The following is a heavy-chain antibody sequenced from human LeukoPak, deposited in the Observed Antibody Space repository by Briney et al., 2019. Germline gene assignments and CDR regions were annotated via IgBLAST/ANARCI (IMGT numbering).Heavy chain of an antibody. J-gene: IGHJ4*02. V-gene: IGHV3-23*01. CDR1: GFTFSSYA. CDR2: ISGSGGST. Sequence: GGSLRLSCAASGFTFSSYAMSWVRQAPGKGLEWVSGISGSGGSTYYADSVKGRFTITRDNSKNTLYLQKNSLRAEDTAVYYCAILYSSSWYVGYWGQGTLVTVSS. CDR3: AILYSSSWYVGY. D-gene: IGHD6-13*01.